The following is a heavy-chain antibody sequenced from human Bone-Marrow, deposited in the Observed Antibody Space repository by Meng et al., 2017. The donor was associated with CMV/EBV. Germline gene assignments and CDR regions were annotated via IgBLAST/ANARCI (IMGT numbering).Heavy chain of an antibody. CDR2: ISSSSSYI. V-gene: IGHV3-21*01. CDR1: GFTFSSYS. Sequence: ETLSLTCAASGFTFSSYSMNWVRQAPGKGLEWVSSISSSSSYIYYADSVKGRFTISRDNAKNSLYLQMNSLRAEDTAVYYCARDLTGSSGAFDIWGQGTMVTVSS. D-gene: IGHD1-20*01. CDR3: ARDLTGSSGAFDI. J-gene: IGHJ3*02.